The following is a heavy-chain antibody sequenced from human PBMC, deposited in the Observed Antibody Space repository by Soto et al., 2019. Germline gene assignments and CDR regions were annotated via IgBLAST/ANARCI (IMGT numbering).Heavy chain of an antibody. D-gene: IGHD3-3*01. CDR1: GFTFSSYA. Sequence: GGSLRLSCAASGFTFSSYAMHWVRQAPEKGLEYVSAISSNGGSTYYANSVKGRFTISRDNSKNTLYLQMGSLRAEDMAVYYEVWSSTGGLNWFDPWGQGTLVTVSS. CDR3: VWSSTGGLNWFDP. V-gene: IGHV3-64*01. J-gene: IGHJ5*02. CDR2: ISSNGGST.